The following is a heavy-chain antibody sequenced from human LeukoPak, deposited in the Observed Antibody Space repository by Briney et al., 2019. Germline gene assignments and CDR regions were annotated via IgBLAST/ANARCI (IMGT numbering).Heavy chain of an antibody. CDR1: GFTFSSYA. CDR3: ARSPMDYYYGMDV. D-gene: IGHD3-10*01. CDR2: ISGSGGST. Sequence: TGGSLRLSCAASGFTFSSYAMSWVRQAPGKGLEWVSAISGSGGSTYYADSVKGRFTISRDNSKNTLYLQMNSLRAEDTAVYYCARSPMDYYYGMDVWGQGTTVTVSS. J-gene: IGHJ6*02. V-gene: IGHV3-23*01.